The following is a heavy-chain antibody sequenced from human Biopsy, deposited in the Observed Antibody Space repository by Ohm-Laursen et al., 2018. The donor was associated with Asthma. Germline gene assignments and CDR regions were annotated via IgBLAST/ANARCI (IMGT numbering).Heavy chain of an antibody. D-gene: IGHD2/OR15-2a*01. V-gene: IGHV1-58*01. Sequence: ASVKVSCNASGVALSGYTFEWVRQARGLGLEWIAWIVFASGATNYAQNFQDRLTVTRDMSAGSVSMELRGLSSTDTAVYYCAAGRTSLQGESLIWGQGTLVTVSS. CDR3: AAGRTSLQGESLI. CDR1: GVALSGYT. J-gene: IGHJ4*01. CDR2: IVFASGAT.